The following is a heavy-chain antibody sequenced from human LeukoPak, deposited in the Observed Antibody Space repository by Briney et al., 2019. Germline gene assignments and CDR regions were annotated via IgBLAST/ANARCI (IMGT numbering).Heavy chain of an antibody. Sequence: SETLSLTCTVSGGSISNHYWSWIRQPPGKGLEWVGYVYYTGSTNYNPSLKSRVTISVNTSMNQFSLKLTSVTAADTAIYYCARDWELLSGYYYALDVWGQGTTVTVS. CDR1: GGSISNHY. CDR3: ARDWELLSGYYYALDV. V-gene: IGHV4-59*11. J-gene: IGHJ6*02. D-gene: IGHD1-26*01. CDR2: VYYTGST.